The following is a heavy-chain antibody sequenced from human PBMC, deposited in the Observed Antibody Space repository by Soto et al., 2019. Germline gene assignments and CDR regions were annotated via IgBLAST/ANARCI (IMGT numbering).Heavy chain of an antibody. CDR2: ISSSSSYI. CDR3: ARDLLYYDFWSGYGY. V-gene: IGHV3-21*01. Sequence: GGSLRLSCAASGFTFSSYSMNWVRQAPGKGLEWVSSISSSSSYIYYADSVKGRFTISRDNAKNSLYLQMNSLRAEDTAVYYCARDLLYYDFWSGYGYWGQGTLVTVSS. J-gene: IGHJ4*02. D-gene: IGHD3-3*01. CDR1: GFTFSSYS.